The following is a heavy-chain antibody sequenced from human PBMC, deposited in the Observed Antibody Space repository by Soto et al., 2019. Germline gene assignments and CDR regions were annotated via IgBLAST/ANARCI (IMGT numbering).Heavy chain of an antibody. J-gene: IGHJ2*01. D-gene: IGHD3-10*01. CDR1: GFTFSSYA. CDR2: ITRSGGDT. CDR3: AKVGSYYKRYGHWYFDL. V-gene: IGHV3-23*01. Sequence: EVQLLESGGGLVQPGGSLRLSCAASGFTFSSYAMTWVRQAPGKGLEWVSAITRSGGDTNYVDSVKGRFTISRDNSKNTLDLPLNSLRVVDTAVDYCAKVGSYYKRYGHWYFDLWGRGTLVTVSS.